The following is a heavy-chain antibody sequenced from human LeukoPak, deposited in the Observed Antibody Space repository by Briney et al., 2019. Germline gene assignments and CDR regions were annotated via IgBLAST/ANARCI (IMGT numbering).Heavy chain of an antibody. D-gene: IGHD2-21*01. Sequence: GGSLRLSCATSAFTFSAYFMHWVRQAPGKGLECVADIASDGTHTFYAESVKGRFTISRDNSKNTLYLQMNSLRAEDTAVYFCARERQDTVLHSGAFDIWGQGTMVTVSS. V-gene: IGHV3-30-3*01. J-gene: IGHJ3*02. CDR2: IASDGTHT. CDR1: AFTFSAYF. CDR3: ARERQDTVLHSGAFDI.